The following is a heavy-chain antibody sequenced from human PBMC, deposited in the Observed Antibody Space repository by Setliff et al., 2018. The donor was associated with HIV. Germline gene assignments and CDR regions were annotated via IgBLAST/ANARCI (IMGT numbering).Heavy chain of an antibody. CDR2: IWYDGSNK. Sequence: VGSLRLSCAASGFTFSSYGMHWVRQAPGKGLEWVAVIWYDGSNKYYADSVKGRFTISRDNSKNTLYLQMNSLRAEDTAVYYCAKDRPYYYDSSGSEDAFDIWGQGTMVTVSS. CDR1: GFTFSSYG. D-gene: IGHD3-22*01. CDR3: AKDRPYYYDSSGSEDAFDI. V-gene: IGHV3-30*02. J-gene: IGHJ3*02.